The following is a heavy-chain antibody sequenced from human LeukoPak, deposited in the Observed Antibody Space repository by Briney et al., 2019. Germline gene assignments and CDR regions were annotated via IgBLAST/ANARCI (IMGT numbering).Heavy chain of an antibody. D-gene: IGHD3-22*01. CDR2: ISAYNGNT. CDR3: ARAYYHGTSSYQGFDF. Sequence: GASVKVSCKASGYTFSSHGYTWVRQAPGQGLEWMGWISAYNGNTDYAQKFQGRVTMTTDTSTSTAYMELRSLRSDDTAVYFCARAYYHGTSSYQGFDFWGQGTLVTVSS. CDR1: GYTFSSHG. J-gene: IGHJ4*02. V-gene: IGHV1-18*01.